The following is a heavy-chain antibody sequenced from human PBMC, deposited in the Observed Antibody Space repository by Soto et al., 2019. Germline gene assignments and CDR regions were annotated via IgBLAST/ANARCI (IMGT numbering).Heavy chain of an antibody. CDR1: GGSISSGDYY. D-gene: IGHD2-15*01. V-gene: IGHV4-30-4*01. Sequence: SETLSLTCTVSGGSISSGDYYWSWIRQPPGKGLEWIGYIYYSGSTYYNPSLKSRVTISVDTSKNQFSLKLSSVTAADTAVYYCARVVVVVAATAEGYFQHWGQGTLVTVSS. J-gene: IGHJ1*01. CDR2: IYYSGST. CDR3: ARVVVVVAATAEGYFQH.